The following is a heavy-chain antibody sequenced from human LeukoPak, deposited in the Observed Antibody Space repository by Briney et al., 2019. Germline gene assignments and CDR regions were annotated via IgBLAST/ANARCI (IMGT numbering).Heavy chain of an antibody. D-gene: IGHD6-13*01. CDR1: GFTFSSYG. CDR3: AKVAAAAVGEFDY. Sequence: GGSLRLSCAASGFTFSSYGMHWVRQAPGKGLEWVAVISYDGSNEYYADSVKGRFTISRDNSRNTLYLQMNSLRADDTAVYYCAKVAAAAVGEFDYWGQGTLVTVSS. J-gene: IGHJ4*02. V-gene: IGHV3-30*18. CDR2: ISYDGSNE.